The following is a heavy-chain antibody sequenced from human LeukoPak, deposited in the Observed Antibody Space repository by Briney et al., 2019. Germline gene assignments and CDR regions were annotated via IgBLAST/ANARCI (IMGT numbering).Heavy chain of an antibody. CDR2: ISYDGSNK. J-gene: IGHJ4*02. V-gene: IGHV3-30-3*01. Sequence: PGGSLRLSCAASGFTFSSYAMHWVRQAPGKGLEWVAVISYDGSNKYYADPVKGRVTISRDNSKNTLSLQMNSLRAEDTAVYYCARRVAGILDYWGQGTLVTVSS. CDR1: GFTFSSYA. CDR3: ARRVAGILDY. D-gene: IGHD6-19*01.